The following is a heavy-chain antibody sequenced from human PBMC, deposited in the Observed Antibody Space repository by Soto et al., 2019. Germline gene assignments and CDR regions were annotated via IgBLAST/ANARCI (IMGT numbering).Heavy chain of an antibody. J-gene: IGHJ6*02. D-gene: IGHD4-4*01. V-gene: IGHV3-23*01. CDR3: ARQTTARDGMDV. Sequence: EVQLLESGGGLVQPGGSLRLSCAASGFTFSSYAMSWVRQAPGKGLEWVSAISGSGGSTYYADSVKGRFTISRDNSKNTLYLQMNSLRAEDTAVYYCARQTTARDGMDVWGQGTTVTVSS. CDR2: ISGSGGST. CDR1: GFTFSSYA.